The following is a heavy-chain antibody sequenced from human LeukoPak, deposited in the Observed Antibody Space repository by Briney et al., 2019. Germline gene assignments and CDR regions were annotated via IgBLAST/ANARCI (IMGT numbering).Heavy chain of an antibody. CDR1: GFTFSHYA. V-gene: IGHV3-30*04. Sequence: GGSLRLSCAASGFTFSHYAMYWVRQAPGKGLEWVALISYDGSVQYYADSVKGRFTISRDSPKNTLYLQMNSLRPEDTAVYYCARERTGFYAEYWGQGTLVTVSS. J-gene: IGHJ4*02. CDR2: ISYDGSVQ. CDR3: ARERTGFYAEY. D-gene: IGHD3/OR15-3a*01.